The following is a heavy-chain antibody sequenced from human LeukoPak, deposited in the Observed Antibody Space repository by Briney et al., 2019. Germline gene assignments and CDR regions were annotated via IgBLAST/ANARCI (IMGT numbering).Heavy chain of an antibody. D-gene: IGHD1-20*01. CDR1: GGSISSYY. V-gene: IGHV4-4*07. CDR2: IYTSGST. Sequence: PSETLSLTCTVSGGSISSYYWSWIRQPAGKGLEWIGRIYTSGSTNYNPSLKSRVTMSVDTSKNQFSLKLSSVTAADTAVYYCARDRVTGTETYWYFDLWGRGTLVTVSS. CDR3: ARDRVTGTETYWYFDL. J-gene: IGHJ2*01.